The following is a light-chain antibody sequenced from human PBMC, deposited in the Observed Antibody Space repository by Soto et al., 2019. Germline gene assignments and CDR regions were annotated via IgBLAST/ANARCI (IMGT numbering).Light chain of an antibody. CDR1: QTISTY. CDR2: AAS. Sequence: EIVLTQSRATLSLSPGERAILSCRASQTISTYLAWYQQRPGQAPRLLIYAASKRAIGIPARFSGSGSGTDFTLTISSLEPEDFAIYYCHQRSNWPRTFGQGTKVEI. J-gene: IGKJ1*01. CDR3: HQRSNWPRT. V-gene: IGKV3-11*01.